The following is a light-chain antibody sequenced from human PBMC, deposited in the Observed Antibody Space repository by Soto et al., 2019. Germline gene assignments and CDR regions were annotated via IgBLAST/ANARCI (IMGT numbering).Light chain of an antibody. J-gene: IGKJ5*01. V-gene: IGKV3-11*01. CDR1: QSVSSY. CDR3: QQRSNWPPIT. Sequence: EIVLTQSPATLSVSAGGRGTLSFVASQSVSSYLAWYQQKPGQAPRLLIYDASNRATGIPARFSGSGSGTDFTLTISSLEPEDFAVYYCQQRSNWPPITFGQGTRLEIK. CDR2: DAS.